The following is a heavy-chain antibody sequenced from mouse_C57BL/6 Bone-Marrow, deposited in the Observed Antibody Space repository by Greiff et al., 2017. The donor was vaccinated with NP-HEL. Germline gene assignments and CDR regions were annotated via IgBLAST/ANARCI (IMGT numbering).Heavy chain of an antibody. CDR1: GYTFTSYW. V-gene: IGHV1-69*01. CDR3: ARIGAITTESRGGFDY. CDR2: IDPSDSYT. J-gene: IGHJ2*01. Sequence: VQLQQPGAELVMPGASVKLSCKASGYTFTSYWMHWVKQRPGQGLEWIGEIDPSDSYTNYNQKFKGKSTLTVDKSSSTAYMQLSSLTSEDSAVYYCARIGAITTESRGGFDYWGQGTTLTVSS. D-gene: IGHD1-1*01.